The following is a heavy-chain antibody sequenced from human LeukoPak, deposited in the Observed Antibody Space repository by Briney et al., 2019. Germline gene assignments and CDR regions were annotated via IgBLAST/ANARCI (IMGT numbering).Heavy chain of an antibody. V-gene: IGHV3-33*01. CDR1: VFTFSSYC. Sequence: PGGSLRLSCAASVFTFSSYCMHWVRQALGKGQEWVTVIWYDGSNKYYADSVKGRFTISRDNSKNTLYLQMNSLRAEDTAVYYCARANYDYGDYGGAFDIWGQGTMVTVSS. CDR3: ARANYDYGDYGGAFDI. D-gene: IGHD4-17*01. CDR2: IWYDGSNK. J-gene: IGHJ3*02.